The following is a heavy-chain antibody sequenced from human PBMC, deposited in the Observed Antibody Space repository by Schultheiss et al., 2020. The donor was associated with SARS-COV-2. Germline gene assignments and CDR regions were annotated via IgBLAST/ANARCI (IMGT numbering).Heavy chain of an antibody. V-gene: IGHV4-4*08. CDR2: IYTSGST. D-gene: IGHD3-3*01. CDR3: ATQGVLRFLEWFYAEYFQH. CDR1: GGSISSYY. Sequence: SETLSLTCTGSGGSISSYYWSWIRQPPGKGLEWIGRIYTSGSTNYNPSLKSRVTISVDTSKNQFSLKLSSVTAADTAVYYCATQGVLRFLEWFYAEYFQHWGQGTLVTVSS. J-gene: IGHJ1*01.